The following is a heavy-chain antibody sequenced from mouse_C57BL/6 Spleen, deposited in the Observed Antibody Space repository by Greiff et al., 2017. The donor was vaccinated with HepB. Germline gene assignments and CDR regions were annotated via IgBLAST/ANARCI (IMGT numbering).Heavy chain of an antibody. Sequence: VQLKESGGGLVKPGGSLKLSCAASGFTFSDYGMHWVRQAPEKGLEWVAYISSGSSTIYYADTVKGRFTISRDNAKNTLFLQMTSLRSEDTAMYYCAKAPRWLLPHCFDYWGQGTTLTVSS. V-gene: IGHV5-17*01. CDR2: ISSGSSTI. CDR1: GFTFSDYG. J-gene: IGHJ2*01. CDR3: AKAPRWLLPHCFDY. D-gene: IGHD2-3*01.